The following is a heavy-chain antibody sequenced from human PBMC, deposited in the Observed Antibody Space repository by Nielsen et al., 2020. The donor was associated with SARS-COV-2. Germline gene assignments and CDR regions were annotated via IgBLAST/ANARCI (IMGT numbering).Heavy chain of an antibody. D-gene: IGHD2-2*01. Sequence: WIRQPPGKGLEWIGYIYYSGSTYYNPSLKSRVTISVDTSKNQFSLKLSSVTAADTAVYYCVREGYHPRGYYYYYYYMDVWGKGTMVTVSS. V-gene: IGHV4-31*02. CDR2: IYYSGST. J-gene: IGHJ6*03. CDR3: VREGYHPRGYYYYYYYMDV.